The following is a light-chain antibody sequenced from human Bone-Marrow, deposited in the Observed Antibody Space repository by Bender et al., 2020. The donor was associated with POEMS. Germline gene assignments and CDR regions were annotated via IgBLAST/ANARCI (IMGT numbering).Light chain of an antibody. J-gene: IGLJ3*02. Sequence: QSVLTQPPSASGTPGQSVIISCSGSNSNIGSNTVNWYQQLPGTAPKLLIYSNSLRPSGDPDRFSGSKSGTAASLAISGLQSEDVADYYCAAWDDSLSGWVFGGGTKLTVL. V-gene: IGLV1-44*01. CDR2: SNS. CDR3: AAWDDSLSGWV. CDR1: NSNIGSNT.